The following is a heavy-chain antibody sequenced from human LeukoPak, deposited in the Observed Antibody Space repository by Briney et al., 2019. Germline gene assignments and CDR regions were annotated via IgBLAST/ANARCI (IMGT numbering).Heavy chain of an antibody. CDR2: ISSSSNYI. V-gene: IGHV3-21*01. J-gene: IGHJ4*02. CDR3: ARGPDYFDY. Sequence: GGSLRLSCVASGFTFSSYSMNWVRQAPGKGLEWVSSISSSSNYIYYADSVKGRFTISRENAKNSLYLQMSSLRDEDTAVYYCARGPDYFDYWGQGTLVTVSS. CDR1: GFTFSSYS. D-gene: IGHD5-12*01.